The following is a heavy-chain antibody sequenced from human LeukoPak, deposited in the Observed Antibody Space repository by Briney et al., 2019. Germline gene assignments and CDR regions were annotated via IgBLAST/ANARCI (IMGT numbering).Heavy chain of an antibody. CDR3: ARDVSSMFPNWFDP. Sequence: PSQTLSLTCSVSGDSISSRTYYWTWIRQHPEKGLEWIGYIWNSGSTNYNPALKSRVTISVDTSKNQFSLKLTSVTAADTAIYYCARDVSSMFPNWFDPWGQGIQVIVSS. CDR1: GDSISSRTYY. CDR2: IWNSGST. J-gene: IGHJ5*02. V-gene: IGHV4-31*03. D-gene: IGHD6-6*01.